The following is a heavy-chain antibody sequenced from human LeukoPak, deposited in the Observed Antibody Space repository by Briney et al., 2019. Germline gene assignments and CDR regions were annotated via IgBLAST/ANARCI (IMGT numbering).Heavy chain of an antibody. CDR1: GFTFSSYS. Sequence: PGGSLRLSCAASGFTFSSYSMNWVRQAPGKGLEWVSSISSSSSYIYYADSVKGRFTISRDNSKNTLYLQMNSLRAGDTAVYYCAKDRLELGDWFDPWGQGTLVTVSS. CDR2: ISSSSSYI. D-gene: IGHD1-1*01. CDR3: AKDRLELGDWFDP. V-gene: IGHV3-21*04. J-gene: IGHJ5*02.